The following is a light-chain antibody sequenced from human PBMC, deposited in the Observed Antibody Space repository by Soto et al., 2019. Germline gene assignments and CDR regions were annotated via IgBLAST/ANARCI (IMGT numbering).Light chain of an antibody. CDR3: CSFALRSTLI. J-gene: IGLJ2*01. V-gene: IGLV2-14*01. Sequence: QSALTQPASVSGSPGQSITISCTGTSSDIGAYNYVSWYQQYPGKAPRLLIYAVSNRPSGVSNRFSGSKSGNTASLTISGLQAEDEADYYCCSFALRSTLIFGGGTKLTVL. CDR2: AVS. CDR1: SSDIGAYNY.